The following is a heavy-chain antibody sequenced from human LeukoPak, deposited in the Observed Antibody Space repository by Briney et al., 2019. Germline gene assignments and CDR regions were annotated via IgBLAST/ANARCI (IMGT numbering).Heavy chain of an antibody. J-gene: IGHJ4*02. V-gene: IGHV3-11*05. Sequence: GGSLRLSCAASGFTFSDYYMSWIRQAPGKGLEWVSYISSSSSYTNYADSVKGRFTISRGNAKNSLYLQMNSLRAEDTAVYYCARDLSGSYYFDYWGQGTLVTVSS. CDR2: ISSSSSYT. CDR1: GFTFSDYY. D-gene: IGHD1-26*01. CDR3: ARDLSGSYYFDY.